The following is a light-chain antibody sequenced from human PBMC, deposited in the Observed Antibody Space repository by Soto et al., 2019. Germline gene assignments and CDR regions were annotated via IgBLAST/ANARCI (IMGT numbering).Light chain of an antibody. CDR2: DVG. CDR3: SSYTSSSTEV. V-gene: IGLV2-14*03. J-gene: IGLJ1*01. CDR1: SSNIGGDNY. Sequence: CVRTQPASVTGARGEAISISYTGNSSNIGGDNYVSWYQHHPGKAPKLMIYDVGSRPSGVSNRFSGSKSANPASLTISVLQAQADADYYCSSYTSSSTEVFGTGTKV.